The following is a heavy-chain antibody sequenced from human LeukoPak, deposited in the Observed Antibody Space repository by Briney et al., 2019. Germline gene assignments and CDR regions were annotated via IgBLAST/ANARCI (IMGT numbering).Heavy chain of an antibody. CDR2: MSYVGIT. V-gene: IGHV4-39*01. CDR1: GDSISSTTYW. Sequence: SEALSLTCTVSGDSISSTTYWWGWIRQSPGKGLEWIGSMSYVGITSYNPSLKSRATISVDTSKNQFSLMLSSVTAADTAVYYCTRLPLDYSLDHWGQGTPVSVSS. CDR3: TRLPLDYSLDH. J-gene: IGHJ4*02. D-gene: IGHD4-11*01.